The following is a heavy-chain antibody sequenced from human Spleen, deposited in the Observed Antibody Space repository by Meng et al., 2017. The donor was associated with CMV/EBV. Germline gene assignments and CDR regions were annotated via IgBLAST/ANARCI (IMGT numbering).Heavy chain of an antibody. V-gene: IGHV4-59*12. CDR1: GGSISSYY. D-gene: IGHD2-2*02. CDR3: ARGRRYCSSISCYRPSKDYGMDV. Sequence: SETLSLTCTVSGGSISSYYWSWIRQPPGKGLEWIGYIYYSGSTNYNPSLKSRVTISVDTSKNQFSLKLSSVTAADTAVYYCARGRRYCSSISCYRPSKDYGMDVWGQGTTVTVSS. CDR2: IYYSGST. J-gene: IGHJ6*02.